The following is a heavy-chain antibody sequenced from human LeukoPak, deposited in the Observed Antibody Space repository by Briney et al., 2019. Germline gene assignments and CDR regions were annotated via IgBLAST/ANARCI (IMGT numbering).Heavy chain of an antibody. CDR3: ARPYGSGSYLDAFDI. D-gene: IGHD3-10*01. V-gene: IGHV3-20*04. Sequence: GGSLRLSCAASGFTFDDYGMSWVRQAPGKGLEWVSGINWNGGSTGYADSVKGRFTISRDNAKNSLYLQMNRLRAEDTALYYCARPYGSGSYLDAFDIWGQGTMVTVSS. CDR1: GFTFDDYG. J-gene: IGHJ3*02. CDR2: INWNGGST.